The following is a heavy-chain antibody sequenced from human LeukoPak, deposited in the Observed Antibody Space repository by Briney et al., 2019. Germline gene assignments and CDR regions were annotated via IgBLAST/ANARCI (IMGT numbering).Heavy chain of an antibody. CDR2: ISGSGGST. J-gene: IGHJ4*02. CDR1: GFTFSSFP. CDR3: ARLLLEVVTAPTR. Sequence: PGGSLRLSCAASGFTFSSFPMHWVRQAPGKGLEWVSAISGSGGSTYYADSVKGRFTISRDNSKNTLYLQMNSLRAEDTAVYYCARLLLEVVTAPTRWGQGTLVTVSS. D-gene: IGHD2-21*02. V-gene: IGHV3-23*01.